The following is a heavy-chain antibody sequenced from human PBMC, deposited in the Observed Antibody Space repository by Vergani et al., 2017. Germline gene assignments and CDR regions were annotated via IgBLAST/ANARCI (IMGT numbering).Heavy chain of an antibody. CDR2: ISSSGSTI. CDR1: GFTFSSYE. Sequence: EVQLVESGGGLVQPGGSLRLSCAASGFTFSSYEMNWVRQAPGKGLEWVSYISSSGSTIYYADSVKGRFTISRDNAKNSLYLQMNSLRAEDTAVYYCARDTKIAVAPFGVTLGYYYYGMDVWGQGTTVTVSS. CDR3: ARDTKIAVAPFGVTLGYYYYGMDV. J-gene: IGHJ6*02. D-gene: IGHD6-19*01. V-gene: IGHV3-48*03.